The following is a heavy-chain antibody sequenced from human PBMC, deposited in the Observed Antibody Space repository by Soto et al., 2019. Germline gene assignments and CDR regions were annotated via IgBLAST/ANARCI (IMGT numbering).Heavy chain of an antibody. CDR1: GYTYTSYG. D-gene: IGHD1-26*01. V-gene: IGHV1-18*01. Sequence: QVQLVQSGAEVKEPGASVKVSCKASGYTYTSYGIGRVRQAPGQGLEWMGWISGYNGNTKYAQKLQGRVTMTTDTSTSTAYMELRSLISDDTAVYYCARDLGGQIVDYWGQGTLVTVSS. CDR2: ISGYNGNT. CDR3: ARDLGGQIVDY. J-gene: IGHJ4*02.